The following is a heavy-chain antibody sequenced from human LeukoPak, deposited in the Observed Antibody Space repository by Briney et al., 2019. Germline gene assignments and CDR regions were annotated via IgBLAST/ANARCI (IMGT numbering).Heavy chain of an antibody. CDR1: GDSISRYC. D-gene: IGHD2-8*01. CDR2: INYSENT. V-gene: IGHV4-59*01. J-gene: IGHJ4*02. Sequence: SETLSLTCSVSGDSISRYCWNWIRPPPGKGLEWIGYINYSENTNYNPSLKSRVTISVDTSKNQFSMKLRAVTAADTAVYYCAREGAYCTNGVCYAGYYYWGQGTLVTVSS. CDR3: AREGAYCTNGVCYAGYYY.